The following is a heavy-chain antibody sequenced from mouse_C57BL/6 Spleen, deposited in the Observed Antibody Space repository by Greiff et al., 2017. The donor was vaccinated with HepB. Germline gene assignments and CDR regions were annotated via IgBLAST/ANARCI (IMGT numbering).Heavy chain of an antibody. CDR1: GFTFSNYW. Sequence: DVKLVESGGGLVQPGGSMKLSCVASGFTFSNYWMNWVRQSPEKGLEWVAQIRLKSDNYATHYAESVKGRFTISRDDSKSSVYLQMNNLRAEDTGIYYCTGLRSGWLLSYAMDYWGQGTSVTVSS. D-gene: IGHD2-3*01. J-gene: IGHJ4*01. V-gene: IGHV6-3*01. CDR3: TGLRSGWLLSYAMDY. CDR2: IRLKSDNYAT.